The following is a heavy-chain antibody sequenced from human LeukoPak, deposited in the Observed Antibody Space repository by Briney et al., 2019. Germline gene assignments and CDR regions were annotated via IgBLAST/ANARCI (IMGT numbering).Heavy chain of an antibody. V-gene: IGHV1-18*01. CDR2: IKTYNGNA. Sequence: GASVKVSCKASGYTFTNYGISWVRQAPGQGLEWMGWIKTYNGNANYAQKLQGRATMTTDTSTSIAYMELRSLRSDDTAVYYCARKDYGDSFDYWGQGTLVTVSS. D-gene: IGHD4-17*01. CDR1: GYTFTNYG. CDR3: ARKDYGDSFDY. J-gene: IGHJ4*02.